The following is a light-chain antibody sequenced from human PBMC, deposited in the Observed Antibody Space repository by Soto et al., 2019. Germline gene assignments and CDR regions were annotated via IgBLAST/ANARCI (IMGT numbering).Light chain of an antibody. CDR3: CSFTSSNTHA. V-gene: IGLV2-23*02. CDR2: EVN. CDR1: SSDFGNYNL. Sequence: QSVLTQPASVSGSPGQSITISCTGTSSDFGNYNLVSWYQQHPGKVPKLILFEVNKRPSGVSGRFSGSKSGNTASLTISGLQAEDEADYYCCSFTSSNTHAFGTGTKVTVL. J-gene: IGLJ1*01.